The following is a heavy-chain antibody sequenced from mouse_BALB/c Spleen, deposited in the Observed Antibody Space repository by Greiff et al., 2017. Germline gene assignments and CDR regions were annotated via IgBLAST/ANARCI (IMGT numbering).Heavy chain of an antibody. CDR1: GYTFTSYV. Sequence: EVKLMESGPELVKPGASVKMSCKASGYTFTSYVMHWVKQKPGQGLEWIGYINPYNDGTKYNEKLKGKATLTSDKSSSTAYMELSSLTSEDSAVYYCAGYDSAWFAYWGQGTLVTVSA. CDR3: AGYDSAWFAY. CDR2: INPYNDGT. D-gene: IGHD2-2*01. J-gene: IGHJ3*01. V-gene: IGHV1-14*01.